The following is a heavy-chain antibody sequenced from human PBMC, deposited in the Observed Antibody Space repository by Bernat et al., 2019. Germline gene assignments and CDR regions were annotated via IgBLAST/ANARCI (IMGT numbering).Heavy chain of an antibody. D-gene: IGHD3-16*01. CDR3: ARDSSPTTVTTFGDALDI. Sequence: EVQLVETGGDLIQPGGSLRLSCAASGIIVSSNYMSWIRQAPGKGLEWVSVIYSGGMTYYADSVQGRFTISRDNSKNTLYLQMNSLRVDDTAVYYCARDSSPTTVTTFGDALDIWGQGTVVTVSS. CDR1: GIIVSSNY. CDR2: IYSGGMT. V-gene: IGHV3-53*05. J-gene: IGHJ3*02.